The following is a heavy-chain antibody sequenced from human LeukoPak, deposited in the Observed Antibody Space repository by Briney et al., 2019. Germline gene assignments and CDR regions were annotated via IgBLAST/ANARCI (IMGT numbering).Heavy chain of an antibody. CDR3: ARELVSLGTGYFDL. CDR1: GFTVSSNY. CDR2: ITGSSTWT. V-gene: IGHV3-53*01. Sequence: GGSLRLSCAASGFTVSSNYMSWVRQAPGKGLEWVSGITGSSTWTYYGDSVRGRFTISRDNSKNTLHLQMNNLTADDTAIYYCARELVSLGTGYFDLWGRGTLVTVSS. J-gene: IGHJ2*01. D-gene: IGHD7-27*01.